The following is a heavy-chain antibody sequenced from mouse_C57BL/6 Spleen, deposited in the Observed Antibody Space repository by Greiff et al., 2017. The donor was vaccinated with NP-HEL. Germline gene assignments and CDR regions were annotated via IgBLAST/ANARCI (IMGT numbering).Heavy chain of an antibody. CDR1: GYTFTSYW. CDR3: ARRLTVNWYFDV. CDR2: IYPSDSET. J-gene: IGHJ1*03. Sequence: LVRPGSSVKLSCKASGYTFTSYWMDLVKQRPGQGLEWIGNIYPSDSETHYNQKFKDKATLTVDKSSSTAYMQLSSLTSEDSAVYYCARRLTVNWYFDVWGTGTTVTVSS. V-gene: IGHV1-61*01. D-gene: IGHD1-1*01.